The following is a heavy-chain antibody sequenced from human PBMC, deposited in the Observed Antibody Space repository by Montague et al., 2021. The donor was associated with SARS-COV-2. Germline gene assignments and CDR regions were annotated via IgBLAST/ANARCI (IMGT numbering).Heavy chain of an antibody. CDR1: GSTFSSYG. V-gene: IGHV3-23*01. CDR2: ISTTGANT. J-gene: IGHJ3*01. D-gene: IGHD3-22*01. CDR3: AKEGVVVGADGFDY. Sequence: SLRLSCVASGSTFSSYGMNWVRQAPGKGLEWVSAISTTGANTYYAGSVKGRFTISRDNSKNTLYLQLNSLRDEDTAVYYCAKEGVVVGADGFDYWGQGTMVIASS.